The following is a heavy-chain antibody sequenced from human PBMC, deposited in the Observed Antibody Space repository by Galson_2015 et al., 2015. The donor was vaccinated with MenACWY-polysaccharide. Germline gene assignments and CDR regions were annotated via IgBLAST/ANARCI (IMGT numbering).Heavy chain of an antibody. CDR3: AKGDSSNWNYFDY. V-gene: IGHV3-23*01. J-gene: IGHJ4*02. D-gene: IGHD6-13*01. Sequence: SLRLSCAASGFTFSSYAMSWVRQAPGKGLEWVSAISGSGGRTYYSDSVKGRFTISRDNSKNTLYLQMNSLRAEDTAVYYCAKGDSSNWNYFDYWGQGTLVTVSS. CDR1: GFTFSSYA. CDR2: ISGSGGRT.